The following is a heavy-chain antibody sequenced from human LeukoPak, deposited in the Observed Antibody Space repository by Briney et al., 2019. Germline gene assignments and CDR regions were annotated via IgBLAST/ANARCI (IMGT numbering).Heavy chain of an antibody. CDR3: ARMTTRGYNFVADY. CDR2: INHSAST. Sequence: PSETLSLTCAVYGGSFSGYYWSWIRQPPGKGLEWIGEINHSASTNYNPSLKSRVTISVDTSKNQLSLKLSSVTAADTAVYYCARMTTRGYNFVADYWGQGTLVTVSS. D-gene: IGHD5-12*01. CDR1: GGSFSGYY. V-gene: IGHV4-34*01. J-gene: IGHJ4*02.